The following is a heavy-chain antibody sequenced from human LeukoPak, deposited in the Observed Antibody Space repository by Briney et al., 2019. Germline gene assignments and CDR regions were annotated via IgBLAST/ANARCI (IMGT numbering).Heavy chain of an antibody. J-gene: IGHJ4*02. D-gene: IGHD6-13*01. CDR1: GGSISSYY. CDR3: ARHGGYSSSSTFDY. Sequence: SETLSLTCTVSGGSISSYYWSWIRQPPGKGLEWIGYICTSGSTNYNPSLKSRVTISVDTSKNQFSLKLSSVTAADTAVYYCARHGGYSSSSTFDYWGQGTLVTVSS. CDR2: ICTSGST. V-gene: IGHV4-4*09.